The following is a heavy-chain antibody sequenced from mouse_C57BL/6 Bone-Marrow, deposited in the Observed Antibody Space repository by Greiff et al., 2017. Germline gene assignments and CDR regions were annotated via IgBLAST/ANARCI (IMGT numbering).Heavy chain of an antibody. V-gene: IGHV1-19*01. Sequence: VQLKESGPVLVKPGASVKMSCKASGYTFTDYYMNWVKQSHGKSLEWIGVINPYNGGTSYNQKFKGKATLTVDKSSSTAYMELNSLTSEDSAVYYCARNHYGSSPWYFDVWGTGTTVTVSS. CDR3: ARNHYGSSPWYFDV. CDR2: INPYNGGT. J-gene: IGHJ1*03. CDR1: GYTFTDYY. D-gene: IGHD1-1*01.